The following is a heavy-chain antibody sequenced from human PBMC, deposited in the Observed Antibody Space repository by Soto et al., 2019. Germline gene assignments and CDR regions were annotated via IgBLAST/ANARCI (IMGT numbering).Heavy chain of an antibody. J-gene: IGHJ4*02. CDR1: ESTVSRDW. V-gene: IGHV3-7*04. D-gene: IGHD1-26*01. CDR2: INQDGSEK. Sequence: ESGGGLVQTGGSLRLSCAIFESTVSRDWMNWVRQAPGKGLEWVAHINQDGSEKYYVDSVKGRFIISRDNAKKSLYLQMNSLRPADTAMYYCSGGVGDAFWGQGTLVTVSS. CDR3: SGGVGDAF.